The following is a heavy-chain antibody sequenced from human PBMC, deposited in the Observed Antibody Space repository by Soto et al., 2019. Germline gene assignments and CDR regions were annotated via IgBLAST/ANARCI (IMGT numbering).Heavy chain of an antibody. CDR2: INHSGST. J-gene: IGHJ4*02. V-gene: IGHV4-34*01. D-gene: IGHD5-12*01. CDR1: GGSFSGYY. Sequence: SETLSLTCAVYGGSFSGYYWTWIRQPPGTGLEWIGEINHSGSTNYNPSLKSRVTISVDTSKNQFSLKLSSVTAADTAVYYCARGGRYSGYVKYFDYWGQGTLVTVSS. CDR3: ARGGRYSGYVKYFDY.